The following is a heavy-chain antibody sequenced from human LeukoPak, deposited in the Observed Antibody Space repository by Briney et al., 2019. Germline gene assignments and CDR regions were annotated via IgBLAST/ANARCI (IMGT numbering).Heavy chain of an antibody. J-gene: IGHJ4*02. Sequence: SETLSLTCTVSGGSISSSSYYWGWIRQPPGKGLEWIGRIYTSGSTNYNPSLKSRVTMSVDTSKNQFSLKLSSVTAADTAVYYCARDSLYYYDSSGYWPLDYWGQGTLVTVSS. CDR2: IYTSGST. D-gene: IGHD3-22*01. CDR3: ARDSLYYYDSSGYWPLDY. CDR1: GGSISSSSYY. V-gene: IGHV4-39*07.